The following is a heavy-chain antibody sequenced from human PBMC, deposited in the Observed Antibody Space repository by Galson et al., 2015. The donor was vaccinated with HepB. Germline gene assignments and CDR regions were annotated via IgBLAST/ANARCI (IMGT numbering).Heavy chain of an antibody. CDR1: GFTFSSCG. Sequence: SLRLSCAASGFTFSSCGMHWVRQAPGKGLEWVAVIWYDGSNKYYADSVKGRFTISRDNSKNTLYLQMNSLRAEDTAVYYCARGPWGVVVTAPSHFDYWGQGTLVTVSS. D-gene: IGHD2-21*02. V-gene: IGHV3-33*01. CDR2: IWYDGSNK. CDR3: ARGPWGVVVTAPSHFDY. J-gene: IGHJ4*02.